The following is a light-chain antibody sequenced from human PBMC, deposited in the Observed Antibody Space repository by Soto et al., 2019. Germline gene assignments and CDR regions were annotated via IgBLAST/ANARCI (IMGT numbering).Light chain of an antibody. CDR1: QNIRNY. Sequence: DIQMTQFPPSLSASVGDRVTITCRASQNIRNYLNWYQQKPGRAPKLPIYAASSLQRGVPSRFTGSGSGTDFTLTISSLQPEDFATYYCQQSHNTAWSFGQGTQVEI. CDR3: QQSHNTAWS. CDR2: AAS. J-gene: IGKJ1*01. V-gene: IGKV1-39*01.